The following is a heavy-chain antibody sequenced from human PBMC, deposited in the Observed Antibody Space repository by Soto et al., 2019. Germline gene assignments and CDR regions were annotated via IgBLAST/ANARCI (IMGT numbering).Heavy chain of an antibody. CDR2: IYYSGST. CDR3: ARDRSSTSLYYYYGMDV. CDR1: GGSISSGGYY. J-gene: IGHJ6*02. Sequence: QVQLQESGPGLVKPSQTLSLTCTVSGGSISSGGYYWSWIRQHPGKGLEWIGYIYYSGSTYYNPSLKSRVTISVDTSKNQFSLKLSSVTAADTAVYYCARDRSSTSLYYYYGMDVWGQGTTVTVSS. D-gene: IGHD2-2*01. V-gene: IGHV4-31*03.